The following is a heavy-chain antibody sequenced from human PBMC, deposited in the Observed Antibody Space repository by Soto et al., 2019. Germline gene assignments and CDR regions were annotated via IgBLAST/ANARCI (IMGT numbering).Heavy chain of an antibody. Sequence: SVKVSCKASGGTFSSYAISWVRQAPGQGLEWMGGIIPIFGTANYAQKFQGRVTITADKSTSTAYMELSSLRSEDTAVYYCARDSSGSYYWFDPWGQGTLVTVSS. V-gene: IGHV1-69*06. CDR1: GGTFSSYA. D-gene: IGHD1-26*01. J-gene: IGHJ5*02. CDR2: IIPIFGTA. CDR3: ARDSSGSYYWFDP.